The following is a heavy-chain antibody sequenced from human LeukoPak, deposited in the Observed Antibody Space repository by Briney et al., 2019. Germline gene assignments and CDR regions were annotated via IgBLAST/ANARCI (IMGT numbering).Heavy chain of an antibody. CDR3: ARAYTSMGDKDH. Sequence: ASVKVSCKASGYTFTTSGISWVPQVPGQGLEWMGWISAYNGNTNCAQKFQGRVAMTTDRSTNTAYMELRSPKADDTAVYYCARAYTSMGDKDHWGQGTLVTVSS. CDR2: ISAYNGNT. D-gene: IGHD5-18*01. J-gene: IGHJ4*02. CDR1: GYTFTTSG. V-gene: IGHV1-18*04.